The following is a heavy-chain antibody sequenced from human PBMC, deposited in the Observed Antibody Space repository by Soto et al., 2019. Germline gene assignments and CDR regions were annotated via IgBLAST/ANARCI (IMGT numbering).Heavy chain of an antibody. Sequence: EVQLVESGGGLVQPGGSLRLSCAGSGFTFSDYYIDWVRQAPGKGLEWVGRSRDKGNSYSTDYAASVKGRFTVSRDASKNSLYLQMNSLKTEGPALYYGTRYIPGTTSSDYWGQETLVTVYS. J-gene: IGHJ4*02. V-gene: IGHV3-72*01. D-gene: IGHD1-7*01. CDR2: SRDKGNSYST. CDR3: TRYIPGTTSSDY. CDR1: GFTFSDYY.